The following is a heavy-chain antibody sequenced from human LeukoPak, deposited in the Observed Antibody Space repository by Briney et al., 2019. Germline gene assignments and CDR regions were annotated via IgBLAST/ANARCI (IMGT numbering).Heavy chain of an antibody. CDR2: INPSGGST. D-gene: IGHD5-12*01. J-gene: IGHJ4*02. Sequence: ASVKVSCKASGYTFTGYYMHWVRQAPGQGLEWMGIINPSGGSTSYAQKFQGRVTMTRDTSTSTVYMELSSLRSEDTAVYYCVRGYSGYVIPSSDVGYDSSDNFDYWGQGTLVTVSS. CDR3: VRGYSGYVIPSSDVGYDSSDNFDY. V-gene: IGHV1-46*01. CDR1: GYTFTGYY.